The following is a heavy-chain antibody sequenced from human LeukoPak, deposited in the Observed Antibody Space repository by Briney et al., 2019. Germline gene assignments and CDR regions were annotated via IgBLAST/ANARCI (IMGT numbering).Heavy chain of an antibody. J-gene: IGHJ4*02. D-gene: IGHD5-18*01. V-gene: IGHV3-15*01. CDR2: IKSKTDGGTT. Sequence: YPGGSLRLSCAASGFTFSNAWMSWVRQAPGKGLEWVGRIKSKTDGGTTDYAAPVKGRFTISRDDSKNTLYLQMNSLRAEDTAVYYCAKDAGYSYGWDYWGQGTLVTVSS. CDR1: GFTFSNAW. CDR3: AKDAGYSYGWDY.